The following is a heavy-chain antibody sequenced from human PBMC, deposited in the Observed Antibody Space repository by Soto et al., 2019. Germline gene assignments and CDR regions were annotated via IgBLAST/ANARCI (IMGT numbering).Heavy chain of an antibody. CDR1: GGSFSGYY. Sequence: SETLSLTCAVYGGSFSGYYWSWIRQPPGKGLEWIGEINHSGSTNYNPSLKSRVTISVDTSKNQFSLKLSSVTAADTAVYYCARGRLKLSYCGGDCFYYYYYYMDVWGKGTTVTVSS. D-gene: IGHD2-21*01. CDR2: INHSGST. J-gene: IGHJ6*03. V-gene: IGHV4-34*01. CDR3: ARGRLKLSYCGGDCFYYYYYYMDV.